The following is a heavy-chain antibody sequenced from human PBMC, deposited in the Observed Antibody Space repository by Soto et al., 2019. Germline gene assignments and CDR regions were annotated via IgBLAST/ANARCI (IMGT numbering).Heavy chain of an antibody. CDR2: IYYSGST. Sequence: LETLSLTCTVSGGTIISYYWSWIRQPPGKGLEWIGYIYYSGSTNYNPSLKSRVTISVDTSKNQFSLKLSSVTAADTAVYYCARGRGGWFINQLLNAFDIWGQGTMVTVSS. J-gene: IGHJ3*02. D-gene: IGHD2-2*01. CDR3: ARGRGGWFINQLLNAFDI. V-gene: IGHV4-59*01. CDR1: GGTIISYY.